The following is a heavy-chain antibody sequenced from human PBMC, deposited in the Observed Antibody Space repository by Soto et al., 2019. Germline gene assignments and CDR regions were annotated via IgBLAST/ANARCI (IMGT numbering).Heavy chain of an antibody. V-gene: IGHV5-10-1*01. CDR3: ARPARYYYDSSGQYYYYGMDV. CDR2: IDPSDSYT. J-gene: IGHJ6*02. CDR1: GYSFTSYW. Sequence: GESLKISCKGSGYSFTSYWISWVRQMPGKGLEWMGRIDPSDSYTNYSPSFQGHVTISADKSISTAYLQWSSLKASDTAMYYCARPARYYYDSSGQYYYYGMDVWGQGTTVTVSS. D-gene: IGHD3-22*01.